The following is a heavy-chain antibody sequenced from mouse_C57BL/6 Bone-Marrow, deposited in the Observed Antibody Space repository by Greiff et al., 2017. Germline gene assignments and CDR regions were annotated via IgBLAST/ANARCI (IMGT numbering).Heavy chain of an antibody. V-gene: IGHV5-6*01. J-gene: IGHJ4*01. CDR2: ISSGGSYT. CDR1: GFTFSSYG. CDR3: ARHEEGYGSFYYYAMDD. D-gene: IGHD1-1*02. Sequence: EVKLVESGGDLVKPGGSLKLSCAASGFTFSSYGMSWVRQTPDKRLEWVATISSGGSYTYYPASVKGRFTISRDNAKNTLYLQMSSLKSEDTAMYYCARHEEGYGSFYYYAMDDWGQGTSVTVSS.